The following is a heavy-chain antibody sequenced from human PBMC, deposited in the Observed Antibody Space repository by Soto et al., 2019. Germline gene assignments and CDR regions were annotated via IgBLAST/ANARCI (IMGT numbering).Heavy chain of an antibody. V-gene: IGHV1-2*02. CDR1: GYTFTGHY. Sequence: ASVKVSCKASGYTFTGHYIHWVRQAPEQGPEWMGEIGPESGATRYAQKFQGRVTMTRDTSITTVYMELKNLSPDDTAIYYCGRGRSGQIVVFYWGQGTPVTVSS. J-gene: IGHJ4*02. CDR3: GRGRSGQIVVFY. D-gene: IGHD1-26*01. CDR2: IGPESGAT.